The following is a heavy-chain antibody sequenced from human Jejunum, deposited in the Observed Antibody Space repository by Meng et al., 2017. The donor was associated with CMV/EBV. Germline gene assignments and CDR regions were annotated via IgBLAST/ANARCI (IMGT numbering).Heavy chain of an antibody. CDR2: ISSSGDGT. Sequence: SGEGTGFNFIAFGMNWVRQAPGKGLEWVSAISSSGDGTEYADSVKGRFTISRDNAKNSLYLQMNSLRADDSAVYYCTRDRGGSSRLWGQGTLVTVSS. J-gene: IGHJ4*02. CDR3: TRDRGGSSRL. V-gene: IGHV3-21*01. CDR1: GFNFIAFG. D-gene: IGHD1-26*01.